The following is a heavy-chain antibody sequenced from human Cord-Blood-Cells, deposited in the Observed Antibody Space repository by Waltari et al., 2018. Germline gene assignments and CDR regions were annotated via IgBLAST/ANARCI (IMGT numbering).Heavy chain of an antibody. Sequence: QVQLVESGGGVVQPGRSLRLSCAAPGFTFSSYAMHWVRQAPGKGLEWVAVISYDGSNKYYADSVKGRFTISRDNSKNTLYLQMNSLRAEDTAVYYCARGFNWNYFDYWGQGTLVTVSS. CDR1: GFTFSSYA. D-gene: IGHD1-20*01. CDR2: ISYDGSNK. CDR3: ARGFNWNYFDY. J-gene: IGHJ4*02. V-gene: IGHV3-30*04.